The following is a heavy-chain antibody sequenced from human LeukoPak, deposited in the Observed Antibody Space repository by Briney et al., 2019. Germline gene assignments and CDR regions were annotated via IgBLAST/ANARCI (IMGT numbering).Heavy chain of an antibody. J-gene: IGHJ6*02. V-gene: IGHV1-69*10. CDR1: GGTFTSYA. CDR2: IIPILGIG. D-gene: IGHD3-22*01. Sequence: ASVKVSCKASGGTFTSYAISWVRQAPGQGREWMGGIIPILGIGNSAQKFQGRVTITADKSTSTAYMELSSLRTEDTAVYYCAREGPPCYYDSSGYYNYYYYGMDVWGQGTTLTVSS. CDR3: AREGPPCYYDSSGYYNYYYYGMDV.